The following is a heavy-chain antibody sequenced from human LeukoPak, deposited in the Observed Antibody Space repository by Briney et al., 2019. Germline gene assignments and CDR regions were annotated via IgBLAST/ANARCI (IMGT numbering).Heavy chain of an antibody. CDR1: GYTFSSYD. J-gene: IGHJ2*01. CDR3: ARGPRVFGVVLSSHWFFDV. V-gene: IGHV1-8*01. Sequence: ASVKVSCTASGYTFSSYDINWVRQAAGQGLEWMGWMNPKTGNTGYAQKFQGRLSFTRSTSINTAYMELSSLRSEDTAVYYCARGPRVFGVVLSSHWFFDVWGRGTLVTVSS. D-gene: IGHD3-3*01. CDR2: MNPKTGNT.